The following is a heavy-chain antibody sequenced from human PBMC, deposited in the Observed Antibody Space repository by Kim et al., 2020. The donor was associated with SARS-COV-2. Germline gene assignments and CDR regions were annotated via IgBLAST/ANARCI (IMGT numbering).Heavy chain of an antibody. CDR3: ARRYCSSASCYSRLDAFDS. Sequence: GGSLRLSCAASGFTFSTYAMTWVRQAAGKGLEWVSGVSGSGATTYYADSVKGRFTISRDNSKNTLYLQMNSLRAEDTAVYYCARRYCSSASCYSRLDAFDSWGQGTMVTVSS. J-gene: IGHJ3*02. D-gene: IGHD2-2*01. V-gene: IGHV3-23*01. CDR2: VSGSGATT. CDR1: GFTFSTYA.